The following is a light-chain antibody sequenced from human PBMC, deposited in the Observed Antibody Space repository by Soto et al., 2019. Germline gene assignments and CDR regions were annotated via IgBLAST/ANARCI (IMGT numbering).Light chain of an antibody. CDR2: DAS. Sequence: EIVLTQSPATLSLSPGERATLSCRASQSFISYLAWYQQKPGQAPRLLIYDASNRATGIPARFSGSGSGTEFTLNISSLEPEDFAVYYRQKGRNWLWTVGQGT. CDR3: QKGRNWLWT. J-gene: IGKJ1*01. V-gene: IGKV3-11*01. CDR1: QSFISY.